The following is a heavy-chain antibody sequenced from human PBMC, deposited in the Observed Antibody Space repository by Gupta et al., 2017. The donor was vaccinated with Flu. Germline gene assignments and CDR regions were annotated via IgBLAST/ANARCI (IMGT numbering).Heavy chain of an antibody. CDR3: ATMDGHAFDI. D-gene: IGHD4/OR15-4a*01. CDR1: RFTFRSYW. V-gene: IGHV3-74*01. J-gene: IGHJ3*02. CDR2: INSDGSST. Sequence: EVQLVESGGGLVQPGGSLRLSCAASRFTFRSYWMNWVRQAPGKGLMWVSRINSDGSSTSYADSVKGRFTISRDNAENTLYLQMNSLRAEDTALYYCATMDGHAFDIWGQGTMVTVSS.